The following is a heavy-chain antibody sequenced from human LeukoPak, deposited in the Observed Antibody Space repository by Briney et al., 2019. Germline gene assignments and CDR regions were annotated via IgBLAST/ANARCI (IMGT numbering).Heavy chain of an antibody. CDR2: INGRGGST. J-gene: IGHJ4*02. CDR3: TRALDY. Sequence: GGSLRLSCAAPGFTFSGSGMSGVPTAPGKGLEWGSAINGRGGSTYSAGSVKGRFTISPDNAKNSLYLRMRALRAENTPVYYCTRALDYWVEATLVAVSS. CDR1: GFTFSGSG. V-gene: IGHV3-23*01.